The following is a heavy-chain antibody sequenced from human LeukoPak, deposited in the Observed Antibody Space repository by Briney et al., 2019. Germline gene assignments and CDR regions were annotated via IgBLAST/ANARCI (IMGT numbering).Heavy chain of an antibody. J-gene: IGHJ4*02. CDR1: GFTFSSYA. Sequence: HSGGSLRLSCAASGFTFSSYAMSWVRQAPGKGLEWVAHLKQDGSESYYVDSVRGRFTISRDNAKNSLDLQMNSLRAEDAAVYYCARVYDGSNYYARPLDCWGQGTLVTVSS. V-gene: IGHV3-7*01. CDR2: LKQDGSES. CDR3: ARVYDGSNYYARPLDC. D-gene: IGHD3-22*01.